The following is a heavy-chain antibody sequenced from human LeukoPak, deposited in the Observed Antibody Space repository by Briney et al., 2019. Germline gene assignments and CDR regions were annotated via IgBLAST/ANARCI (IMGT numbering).Heavy chain of an antibody. Sequence: PGGSLRLSCAASGFTFSSYSMNWVRQAPGKGLEWVPYISSSSSTIYYADSVKGRFTISRDNAKNSLYLQMNSLRAEDTAVYCCARDPSSWYYYYMDVWGKGTTVTISS. CDR3: ARDPSSWYYYYMDV. V-gene: IGHV3-48*01. J-gene: IGHJ6*03. CDR1: GFTFSSYS. D-gene: IGHD6-13*01. CDR2: ISSSSSTI.